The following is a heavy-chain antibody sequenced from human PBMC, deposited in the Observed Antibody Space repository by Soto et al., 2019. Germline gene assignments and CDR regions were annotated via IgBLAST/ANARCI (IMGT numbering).Heavy chain of an antibody. CDR2: IYYDGST. D-gene: IGHD4-4*01. J-gene: IGHJ4*02. Sequence: QVQLQESGSGLVKPSETLSLTCTVSGGSVSSGKYFWTWIRRPPGKGLEWIGYIYYDGSTSYNPSRTSRVTITMDTSKNQFSLNLRSVTAADTAVYYCARVGNFEGVYCGQGTLVTVSS. CDR1: GGSVSSGKYF. CDR3: ARVGNFEGVY. V-gene: IGHV4-61*01.